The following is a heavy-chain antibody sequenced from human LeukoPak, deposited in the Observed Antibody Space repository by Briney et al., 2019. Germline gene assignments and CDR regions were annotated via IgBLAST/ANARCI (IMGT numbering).Heavy chain of an antibody. CDR3: ARHPNMVYYYDSSGYQPFDY. CDR2: INHSGST. Sequence: SETLSLTCAVYGGSFSGYYWSWIRQPPGKGLEWIGEINHSGSTNYNPSLKSRVTISVDTSKNQFSLKLSSVTAADTAVYYCARHPNMVYYYDSSGYQPFDYWGQGTLVTVSS. V-gene: IGHV4-34*01. D-gene: IGHD3-22*01. CDR1: GGSFSGYY. J-gene: IGHJ4*02.